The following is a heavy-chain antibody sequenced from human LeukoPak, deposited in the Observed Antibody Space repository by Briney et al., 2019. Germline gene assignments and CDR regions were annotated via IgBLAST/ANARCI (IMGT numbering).Heavy chain of an antibody. Sequence: GGSLRLSCAASGFIFSSYWMHWVRQAPGKGLVWVSRINSDGRSTSYADSVKGRFTISRDNAKNTLYLQMNSLRSEDTAVYRCARVRYCYDSSGIDYWGQGTLVTVSS. CDR3: ARVRYCYDSSGIDY. J-gene: IGHJ4*02. CDR1: GFIFSSYW. CDR2: INSDGRST. D-gene: IGHD3-22*01. V-gene: IGHV3-74*01.